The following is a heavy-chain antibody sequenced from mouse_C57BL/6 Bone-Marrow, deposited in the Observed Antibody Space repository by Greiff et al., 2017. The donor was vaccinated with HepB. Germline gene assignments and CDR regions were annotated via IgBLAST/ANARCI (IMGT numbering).Heavy chain of an antibody. J-gene: IGHJ1*03. CDR3: AGDYYGSSGDWYFDV. V-gene: IGHV1-50*01. D-gene: IGHD1-1*01. Sequence: QVQLQQPGAELVKPGASVKLSCKASGYTFTSYWMQWVKQRPGQGLEWIGEIDPSDSYTNYNQKFKGKATLTVDTSSSTAYMQLSSLTSEDSAVEYCAGDYYGSSGDWYFDVWGTGTTVTVSS. CDR2: IDPSDSYT. CDR1: GYTFTSYW.